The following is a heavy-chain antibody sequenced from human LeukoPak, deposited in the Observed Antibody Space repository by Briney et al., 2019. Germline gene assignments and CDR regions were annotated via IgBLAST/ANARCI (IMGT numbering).Heavy chain of an antibody. CDR3: ARYYYESSGMDLDY. Sequence: PGRSLRLSCTASGFTFGDYAMSWVRQAPGKGLEWVGFIRSKAYGGTTEYAASVKGRFTISRDDSKSIAYLQMNSLKTEDTAVYFCARYYYESSGMDLDYWGQGTLATVSS. J-gene: IGHJ4*02. V-gene: IGHV3-49*04. CDR1: GFTFGDYA. CDR2: IRSKAYGGTT. D-gene: IGHD3-22*01.